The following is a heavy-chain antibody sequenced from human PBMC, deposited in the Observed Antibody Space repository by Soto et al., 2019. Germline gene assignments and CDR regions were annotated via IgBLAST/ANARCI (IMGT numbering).Heavy chain of an antibody. CDR3: TRGWTGYCSSTSCPTPWFDP. D-gene: IGHD2-2*03. Sequence: SLRLSCTASGFTFGDYAMSWVRQAPGKGLEWVGFIRSKAYGGTTEYAASVKGRFTISRDDSKSIAYLQMNSLKTEDTAVYYCTRGWTGYCSSTSCPTPWFDPWGQGTLVTVYS. V-gene: IGHV3-49*04. CDR1: GFTFGDYA. J-gene: IGHJ5*02. CDR2: IRSKAYGGTT.